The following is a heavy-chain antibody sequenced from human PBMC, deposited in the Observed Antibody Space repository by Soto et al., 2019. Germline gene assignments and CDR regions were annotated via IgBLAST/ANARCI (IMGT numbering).Heavy chain of an antibody. CDR2: IYYIGST. D-gene: IGHD7-27*01. Sequence: SETLSLTCTVSGGSISSGGYYWNWIRQHPGKGLEWIGYIYYIGSTYYNPSLKSRVTISLDTSKNQFSLKLSSVTAADTAVYYCARGRSGDKVDYWGQGTLVTVSS. CDR3: ARGRSGDKVDY. CDR1: GGSISSGGYY. V-gene: IGHV4-31*03. J-gene: IGHJ4*02.